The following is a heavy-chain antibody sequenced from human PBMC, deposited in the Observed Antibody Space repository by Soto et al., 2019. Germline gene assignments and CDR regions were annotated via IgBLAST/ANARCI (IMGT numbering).Heavy chain of an antibody. CDR1: GFTVSSNY. CDR2: IYSGGST. Sequence: EVPLVESGGGLVQPGGSLRLSCAASGFTVSSNYMTWVRQAPGKGLEWVSVIYSGGSTYYADSVKGRFTISRDNSKNTLYLQMNSLRAEDTAVYYCARLVVPPDGYYFYYGMDVWGQGTTVTVSS. CDR3: ARLVVPPDGYYFYYGMDV. V-gene: IGHV3-66*04. J-gene: IGHJ6*02. D-gene: IGHD2-2*01.